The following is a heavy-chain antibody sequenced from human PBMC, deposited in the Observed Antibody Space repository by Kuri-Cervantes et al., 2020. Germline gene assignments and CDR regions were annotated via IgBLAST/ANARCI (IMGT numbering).Heavy chain of an antibody. V-gene: IGHV4-61*01. Sequence: SETLSLTCTVSGGSVSSGSYYWSWIRQPPGKGLEWIGEINHSGSTNYNPSLKSRVTISVDTSKNQFSLKLSSVTAADTAVYYCARGRAVARKGGKYYFDYWGQGTLVTVSS. J-gene: IGHJ4*02. CDR3: ARGRAVARKGGKYYFDY. CDR1: GGSVSSGSYY. CDR2: INHSGST. D-gene: IGHD6-19*01.